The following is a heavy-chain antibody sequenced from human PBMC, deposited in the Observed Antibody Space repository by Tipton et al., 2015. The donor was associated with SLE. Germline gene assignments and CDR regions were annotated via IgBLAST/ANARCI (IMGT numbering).Heavy chain of an antibody. J-gene: IGHJ4*02. CDR2: ISYDATNK. CDR1: GFTFSRHA. Sequence: SLRLSCVASGFTFSRHAMHWVRQAPGKGLEWMAVISYDATNKYYAGSVKGRFTISRDDSKSTVFLEMNSLRAEDTAVYYCARDRGSERVSLRANCFDSWGQGTLVTVSS. D-gene: IGHD6-25*01. V-gene: IGHV3-30*03. CDR3: ARDRGSERVSLRANCFDS.